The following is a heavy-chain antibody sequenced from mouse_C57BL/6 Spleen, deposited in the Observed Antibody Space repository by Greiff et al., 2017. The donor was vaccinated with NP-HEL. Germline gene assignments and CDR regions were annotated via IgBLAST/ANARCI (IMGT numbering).Heavy chain of an antibody. CDR2: IDPSDSYT. V-gene: IGHV1-59*01. CDR1: GYTFTSYW. D-gene: IGHD1-1*01. J-gene: IGHJ4*01. Sequence: QVQLQQPGAELVRPGTSVKLSCKASGYTFTSYWMHWVKQRPGQGLEWIGVIDPSDSYTNYNQKFKGKATLTVDTSSSTAYMQLSSLTSEDSAVYYCARNYYAGSAMDYWGQGTSVTVSS. CDR3: ARNYYAGSAMDY.